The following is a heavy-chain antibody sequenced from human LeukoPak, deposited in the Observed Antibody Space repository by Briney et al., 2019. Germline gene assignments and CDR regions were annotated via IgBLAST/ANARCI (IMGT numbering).Heavy chain of an antibody. CDR2: INTNTGNP. V-gene: IGHV7-4-1*02. CDR1: GYIFTDYA. J-gene: IGHJ4*02. CDR3: GRDQPDDTCGGACCFDY. D-gene: IGHD2-21*02. Sequence: ASVKVSCKASGYIFTDYAMNWVRQAPGQGLEWMGWINTNTGNPTYAQGFTGRFVFSLDTSVSTAYLQISSLEAEDTAVYYCGRDQPDDTCGGACCFDYWGQRTLVTASS.